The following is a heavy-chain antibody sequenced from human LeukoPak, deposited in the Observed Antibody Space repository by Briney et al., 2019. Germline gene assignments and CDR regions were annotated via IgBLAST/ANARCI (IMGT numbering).Heavy chain of an antibody. Sequence: PGGSLRLSCAASGFTFSSYSMNWVRQAPGKGLEWVSAISGSGGSTYYADSVKGRFTISRDNSKNTLYLQMNSLRAEDTAVYYCAKGGVRGYDFDYWGQGTLVTVSS. CDR3: AKGGVRGYDFDY. CDR2: ISGSGGST. CDR1: GFTFSSYS. J-gene: IGHJ4*02. D-gene: IGHD5-12*01. V-gene: IGHV3-23*01.